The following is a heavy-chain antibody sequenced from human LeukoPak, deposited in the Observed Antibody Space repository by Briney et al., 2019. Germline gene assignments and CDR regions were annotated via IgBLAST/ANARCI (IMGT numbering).Heavy chain of an antibody. V-gene: IGHV4-61*02. CDR1: GGSISSGTYY. Sequence: SQTLSLTCTVSGGSISSGTYYWTWIRQPAGTGLEWIRRVSSSGTTNYNPYNPSLKSRVTISVDTSKNQFSLELSSVTAADTAVYYCARGDYYYYMDVWGTGTTVTVSS. CDR3: ARGDYYYYMDV. CDR2: VSSSGTT. J-gene: IGHJ6*03.